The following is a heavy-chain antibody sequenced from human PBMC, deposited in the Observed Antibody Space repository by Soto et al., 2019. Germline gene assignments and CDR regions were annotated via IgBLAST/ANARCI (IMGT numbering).Heavy chain of an antibody. CDR3: TRDLGAGYSFRGVYYYYYGMDV. CDR2: IRSKAYGGTT. J-gene: IGHJ6*02. V-gene: IGHV3-49*03. CDR1: GFTFGDYA. Sequence: PGGSLRLSCTASGFTFGDYAMSWFRQAPGKGLEWVGFIRSKAYGGTTEYAASVKGRFTISRDDSKSIAYLQMNSLKTEDTAVYYCTRDLGAGYSFRGVYYYYYGMDVWGQGTTVTVSS. D-gene: IGHD5-18*01.